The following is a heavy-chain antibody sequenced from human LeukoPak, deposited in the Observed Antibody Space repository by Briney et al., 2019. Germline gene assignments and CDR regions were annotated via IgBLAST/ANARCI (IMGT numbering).Heavy chain of an antibody. J-gene: IGHJ4*02. CDR2: IDSERSST. V-gene: IGHV3-74*01. CDR3: ARGRYSGYYDSRSYGLGDY. D-gene: IGHD3-22*01. CDR1: GFTFSSYW. Sequence: GGSLRLSCAASGFTFSSYWMHWGRQAPGKGLFWVSRIDSERSSTNSADSVKGRFTISRDNAKNTLYLQMNSLRAEDTAVYYCARGRYSGYYDSRSYGLGDYWGQGTLVTVSS.